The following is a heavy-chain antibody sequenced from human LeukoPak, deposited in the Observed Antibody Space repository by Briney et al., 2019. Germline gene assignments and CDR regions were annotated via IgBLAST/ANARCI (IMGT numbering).Heavy chain of an antibody. J-gene: IGHJ4*02. Sequence: GGSLRLSCVASGYSFSSYGIHWVRRAPGKGLEWMTFIRYDGSQKYYADSVKGRFTISRDDSKNTLSLRMNNLRAEDTAVYYCALGYNFGYQYFDFWGQGTLVTVSS. CDR1: GYSFSSYG. V-gene: IGHV3-30*02. CDR3: ALGYNFGYQYFDF. CDR2: IRYDGSQK. D-gene: IGHD5-18*01.